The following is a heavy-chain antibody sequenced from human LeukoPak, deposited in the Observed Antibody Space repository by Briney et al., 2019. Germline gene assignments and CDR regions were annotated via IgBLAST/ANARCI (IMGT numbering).Heavy chain of an antibody. CDR1: GGAISTRGHY. D-gene: IGHD6-19*01. V-gene: IGHV4-39*01. J-gene: IGHJ6*02. CDR2: FHYPGTT. CDR3: SRLGSKGWQYYSGLDV. Sequence: PSERLSPTCTVAGGAISTRGHYWAWVREPPGRGLEWIASFHYPGTTHYSPSLASRVTISVDTSRNQFSLELSSLTAADTAVYFCSRLGSKGWQYYSGLDVWGQGTTVAVSS.